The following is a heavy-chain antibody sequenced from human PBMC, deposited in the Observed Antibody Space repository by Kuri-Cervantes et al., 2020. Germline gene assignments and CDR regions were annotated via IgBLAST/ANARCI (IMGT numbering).Heavy chain of an antibody. CDR1: GFTFSDYY. J-gene: IGHJ4*02. V-gene: IGHV3-11*01. Sequence: GESLKISCAASGFTFSDYYMSWIRQAPGKGLEWVSYISSSGSTIYYADSVKGRFTISRDNSKNTLYLQMNSLRAEDTAVYYCAKEDEYYGSGSYYNNWGQGTLVTVSS. CDR3: AKEDEYYGSGSYYNN. CDR2: ISSSGSTI. D-gene: IGHD3-10*01.